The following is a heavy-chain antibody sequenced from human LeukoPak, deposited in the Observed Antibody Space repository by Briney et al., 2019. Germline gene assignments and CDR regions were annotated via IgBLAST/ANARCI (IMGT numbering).Heavy chain of an antibody. J-gene: IGHJ4*02. D-gene: IGHD1-26*01. CDR3: ATGLDWELLIDY. Sequence: ASVKVSCKVSGYTLTELSMHWVRQAPGKGLEWMGGFDPEDGETIYAQEFQGRVTMTEDTSTDTAYMELSSLRSEDTAVYYCATGLDWELLIDYWGQGTLVTVSS. CDR1: GYTLTELS. CDR2: FDPEDGET. V-gene: IGHV1-24*01.